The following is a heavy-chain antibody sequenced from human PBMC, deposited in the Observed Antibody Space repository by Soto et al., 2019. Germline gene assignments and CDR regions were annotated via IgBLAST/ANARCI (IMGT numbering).Heavy chain of an antibody. Sequence: SETLSLTCTVSGASISSSYWSWIRQSPERGLEWIAHVYHTGATSYNPSLKSRVTISLDTSKGQFSLNLTSLTTADTAVYFCARGGNRYSNVASGVGGFDFWGQGSLVTVSS. CDR2: VYHTGAT. V-gene: IGHV4-59*01. D-gene: IGHD5-12*01. J-gene: IGHJ4*02. CDR1: GASISSSY. CDR3: ARGGNRYSNVASGVGGFDF.